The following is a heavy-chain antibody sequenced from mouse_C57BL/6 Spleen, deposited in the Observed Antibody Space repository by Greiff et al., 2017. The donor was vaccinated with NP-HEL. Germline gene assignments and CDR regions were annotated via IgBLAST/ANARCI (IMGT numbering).Heavy chain of an antibody. D-gene: IGHD4-1*01. Sequence: VQLQQSGPELVKPGASVKMSCKASGYTFTDYNMHWVKQSHGKSLEWIGYINPNNGGTSYNQKFKGKATLTVNKSSSTAYMELRSLTSEDSAVYYCARRGTGTSFFDYGGQGTTLTVSS. J-gene: IGHJ2*01. CDR3: ARRGTGTSFFDY. CDR2: INPNNGGT. CDR1: GYTFTDYN. V-gene: IGHV1-22*01.